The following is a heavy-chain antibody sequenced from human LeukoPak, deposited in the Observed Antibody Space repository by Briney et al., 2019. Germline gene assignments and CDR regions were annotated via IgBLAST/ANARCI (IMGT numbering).Heavy chain of an antibody. D-gene: IGHD2-2*02. CDR1: GGSFSGYY. Sequence: SETLSLTCAVYGGSFSGYYWSWIRQPPGKGLEWIGEINHSGSTNYNPSLKSRVTISVDTSKNQFSLKLSSVTVADTAVYYCARGWGYCSSTSCYTNYFDYWGQGTLVTVSS. CDR2: INHSGST. CDR3: ARGWGYCSSTSCYTNYFDY. V-gene: IGHV4-34*01. J-gene: IGHJ4*02.